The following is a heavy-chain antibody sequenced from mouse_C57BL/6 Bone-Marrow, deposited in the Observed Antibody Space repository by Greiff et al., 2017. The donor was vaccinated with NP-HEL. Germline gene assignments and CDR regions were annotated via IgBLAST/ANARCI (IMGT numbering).Heavy chain of an antibody. CDR2: IRSKSNNYAT. CDR3: VRIYDGYYGFAY. D-gene: IGHD2-3*01. Sequence: EVKLVESGGGLVQPKGSLKLSCAASGFSFNTYAMNWVRQAPGKGLEWVARIRSKSNNYATYYADSVKDRFTISRDDSESMLYLQMNNLKTEDTAMYYCVRIYDGYYGFAYWGQGTLVTVSA. CDR1: GFSFNTYA. V-gene: IGHV10-1*01. J-gene: IGHJ3*01.